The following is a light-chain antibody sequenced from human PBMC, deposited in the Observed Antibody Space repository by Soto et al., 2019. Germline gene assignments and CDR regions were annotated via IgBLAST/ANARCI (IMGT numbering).Light chain of an antibody. J-gene: IGKJ2*01. V-gene: IGKV3-20*01. CDR2: GSS. Sequence: EIVLTQSPGTLSLSPGERATLSCRASQSVSNNYIAWYQQKPGQAPRLLIFGSSDRATGIPDRFSGSGSGTDFTLTISRLEPEDFAVYYCHQYGSSPPYPFGQGTNLEI. CDR1: QSVSNNY. CDR3: HQYGSSPPYP.